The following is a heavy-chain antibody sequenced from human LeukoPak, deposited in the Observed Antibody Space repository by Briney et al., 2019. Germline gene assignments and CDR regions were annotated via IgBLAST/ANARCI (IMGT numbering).Heavy chain of an antibody. V-gene: IGHV3-21*01. Sequence: GALSLSCEASGFTFTTYSMTWVRQAPGKRLEWVSIISSGSSAIFSADSVKGRFTISRDNAKNSLYLQMNSLRAEDTAVYYCARGEGSSWFPDYWGQGTLVTVSS. CDR1: GFTFTTYS. CDR3: ARGEGSSWFPDY. CDR2: ISSGSSAI. J-gene: IGHJ4*02. D-gene: IGHD6-13*01.